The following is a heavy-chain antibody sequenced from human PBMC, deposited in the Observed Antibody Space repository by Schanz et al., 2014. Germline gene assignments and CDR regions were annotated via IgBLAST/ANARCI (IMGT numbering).Heavy chain of an antibody. J-gene: IGHJ6*02. CDR1: GFTFSDYY. CDR2: ISSVGISK. Sequence: QVQLVESGGGLVKPGGSLRLSCAASGFTFSDYYMSWVRQAPGKGLEWVSYISSVGISKYYADPVKGRFTISRDSAKNSLYLQMNSLRAEDTAVYYCARGGVPAIRVLPRGYDYYYAMDVWGQGTTVIVSS. CDR3: ARGGVPAIRVLPRGYDYYYAMDV. D-gene: IGHD3-10*01. V-gene: IGHV3-11*01.